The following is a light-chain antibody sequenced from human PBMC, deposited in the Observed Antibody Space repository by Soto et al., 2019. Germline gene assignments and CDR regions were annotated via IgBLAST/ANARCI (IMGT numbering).Light chain of an antibody. CDR3: CSYAGSSTFVV. J-gene: IGLJ2*01. Sequence: QSVLTQPASVSGSPGQSITISCTGTSSDVGSYNLVSWYQHHPGKAPKLIIYEGSKRPSGISNRFSGSKSGNTASLTISGLQAEDEADYHCCSYAGSSTFVVFGGGTKLTVL. V-gene: IGLV2-23*03. CDR2: EGS. CDR1: SSDVGSYNL.